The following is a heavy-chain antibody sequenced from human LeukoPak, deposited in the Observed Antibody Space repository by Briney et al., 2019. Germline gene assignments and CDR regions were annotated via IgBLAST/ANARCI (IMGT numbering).Heavy chain of an antibody. CDR3: ARVPYGDYPFDY. Sequence: ASQKVSFKSSVYTLTRNSISGVRHAPRQGLEWMGWISAYNCNTNYAQKLQGIVTMTTDTSTSTAYMELRSLRSDDTAVYYCARVPYGDYPFDYWGQGTLVTVSS. CDR1: VYTLTRNS. D-gene: IGHD4-17*01. CDR2: ISAYNCNT. J-gene: IGHJ4*02. V-gene: IGHV1-18*01.